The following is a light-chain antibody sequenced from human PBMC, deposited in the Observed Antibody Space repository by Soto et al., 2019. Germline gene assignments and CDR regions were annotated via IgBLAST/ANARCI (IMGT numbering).Light chain of an antibody. V-gene: IGKV1-9*01. J-gene: IGKJ1*01. CDR2: GAS. CDR3: QQGYSISWT. Sequence: DIQLTHSPSFLSASVGDIVTITCRASQGISSYLAWYQQKPGKAPKVLIYGASTLQSGVPSRFSGSGSGTEFTLTISSLQPEDFATYYCQQGYSISWTFGQGTKVDIK. CDR1: QGISSY.